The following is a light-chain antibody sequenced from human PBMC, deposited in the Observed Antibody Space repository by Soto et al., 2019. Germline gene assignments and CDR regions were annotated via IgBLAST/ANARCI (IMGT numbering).Light chain of an antibody. CDR3: QSFDSSLSGPV. Sequence: QSVLTQPPSVSGAPGQRVTISCAGSRANIGAGYDVQWYQHLPGTAPKLLIYANTYRPSGVPDRFSGSKSGTSASLAITGLQAEDEADYYCQSFDSSLSGPVFGSGTKLTVL. CDR1: RANIGAGYD. V-gene: IGLV1-40*01. CDR2: ANT. J-gene: IGLJ1*01.